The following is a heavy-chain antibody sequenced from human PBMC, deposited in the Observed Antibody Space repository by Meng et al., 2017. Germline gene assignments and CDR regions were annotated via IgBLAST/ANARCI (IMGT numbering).Heavy chain of an antibody. CDR3: ARDGTQKKSSSWYFLNYGMDV. V-gene: IGHV3-30*04. CDR2: ISYDGSNK. Sequence: GGSLRLSCAASGFTFSSYAMHWVRQAPGKGLEWVAVISYDGSNKYYADSVKGRFTISRDNSKNTLYLQMNSLRAEDTAVYYCARDGTQKKSSSWYFLNYGMDVWGQGTTVTVSS. D-gene: IGHD6-13*01. CDR1: GFTFSSYA. J-gene: IGHJ6*02.